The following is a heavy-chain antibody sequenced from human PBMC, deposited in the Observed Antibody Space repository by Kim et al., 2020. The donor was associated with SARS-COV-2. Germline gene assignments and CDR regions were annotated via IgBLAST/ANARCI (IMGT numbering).Heavy chain of an antibody. J-gene: IGHJ6*02. Sequence: DSVEGRFTISRDNSKNTLYLQMNSLRAEDTAVYYCAKDSSRNYYYYGMDVWGQGTTVTVSS. CDR3: AKDSSRNYYYYGMDV. V-gene: IGHV3-30*02.